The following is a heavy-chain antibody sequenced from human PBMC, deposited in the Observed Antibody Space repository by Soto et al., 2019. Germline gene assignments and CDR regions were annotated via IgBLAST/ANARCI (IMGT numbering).Heavy chain of an antibody. J-gene: IGHJ6*02. D-gene: IGHD6-13*01. Sequence: QVQLVQSGAEVRKPGASVKVSCKASGYTFTGYYMHWVRQAPGQGLEWMGWINPNSGGTNYAQKFQGWVTMTRDTSIRTACIELSRLRSDDTAVDYCATGLVAAGTMYYYYGMDVWGHGTTVTVSS. CDR3: ATGLVAAGTMYYYYGMDV. CDR1: GYTFTGYY. CDR2: INPNSGGT. V-gene: IGHV1-2*04.